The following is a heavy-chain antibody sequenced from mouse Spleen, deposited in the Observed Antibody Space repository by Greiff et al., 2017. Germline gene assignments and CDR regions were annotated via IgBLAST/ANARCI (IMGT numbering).Heavy chain of an antibody. Sequence: VQVVESGPSLVQPSQSLSITCTVSGFSLTSYGVHWVRQSPGKGLEWLGVIWRGGSTDYNAAFMSRLSITKDNSKSQVFFKMNSLQADDTAIYYCAKKTPYGNDAMDYWGQGTSVTVSS. V-gene: IGHV2-5-1*01. CDR3: AKKTPYGNDAMDY. CDR1: GFSLTSYG. J-gene: IGHJ4*01. CDR2: IWRGGST. D-gene: IGHD2-1*01.